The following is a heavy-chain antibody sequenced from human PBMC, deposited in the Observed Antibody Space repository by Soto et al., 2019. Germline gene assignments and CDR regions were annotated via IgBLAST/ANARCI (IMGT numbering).Heavy chain of an antibody. CDR1: GGSISSYY. CDR3: ARGQVGEWELLRLSPPYYFDY. D-gene: IGHD1-26*01. V-gene: IGHV4-59*01. CDR2: IYYSGST. J-gene: IGHJ4*02. Sequence: PSETLSLTCTVSGGSISSYYRSWIRQPPGKGLEWIGYIYYSGSTNYNPSLKSRVTISVDTSKNQFSLKLSSVTAADTAVYYCARGQVGEWELLRLSPPYYFDYWGPGTLVTVFS.